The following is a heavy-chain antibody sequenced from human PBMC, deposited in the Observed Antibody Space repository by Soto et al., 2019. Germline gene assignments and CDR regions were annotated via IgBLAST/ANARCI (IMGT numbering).Heavy chain of an antibody. Sequence: SETLSLACTVSGGSGSSYDWSWIRQPPGKGLEWIGCIYYSGSTNYNPSLKSRVTISLDTSKNQFSLKLSSVTAADTAVYYCARGRTRDDFWSRSLFAYWGQGIMVTVSS. D-gene: IGHD3-3*01. CDR2: IYYSGST. V-gene: IGHV4-59*02. J-gene: IGHJ4*02. CDR3: ARGRTRDDFWSRSLFAY. CDR1: GGSGSSYD.